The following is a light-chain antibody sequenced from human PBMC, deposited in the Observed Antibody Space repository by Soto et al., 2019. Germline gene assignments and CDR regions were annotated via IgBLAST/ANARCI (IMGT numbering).Light chain of an antibody. CDR3: SSYVGSNSLV. V-gene: IGLV2-8*01. CDR2: EVN. J-gene: IGLJ2*01. Sequence: QSVLTQPPSASGSPGQSVTISCTGTSSDVGGYDYVSWYQQHPGKALKLMMYEVNKRPSGVPDRFSGSKSGNTASLTVSGLQAEDEADYYCSSYVGSNSLVFGGGTQLTVL. CDR1: SSDVGGYDY.